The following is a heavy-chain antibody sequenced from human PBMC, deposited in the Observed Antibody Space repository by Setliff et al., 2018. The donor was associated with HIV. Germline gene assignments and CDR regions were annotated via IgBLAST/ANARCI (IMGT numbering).Heavy chain of an antibody. CDR2: IGSRGTPV. CDR1: GFTFSDYF. CDR3: ASPGDNY. Sequence: GGSLRLSCEASGFTFSDYFMTWIRQAPGKGLEWISYIGSRGTPVKTADSLKGRFFVSRDNAKNSLSLQMNNLRAEDMAVYYCASPGDNYWGQGTLVTVSS. V-gene: IGHV3-11*04. J-gene: IGHJ4*02. D-gene: IGHD4-17*01.